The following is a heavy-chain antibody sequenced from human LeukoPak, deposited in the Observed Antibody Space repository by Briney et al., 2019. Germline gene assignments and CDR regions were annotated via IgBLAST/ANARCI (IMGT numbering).Heavy chain of an antibody. Sequence: PGGSLRLSCAASGFTFSSYAMHWVRQAPGKGLEWVAVISYDGSNKYYADSVKGRFTISRDNSKNTLYLQMNSLRAEDTAVYYCARDDSSGYYDYWGQGTLVTVSS. CDR2: ISYDGSNK. CDR1: GFTFSSYA. D-gene: IGHD3-22*01. CDR3: ARDDSSGYYDY. V-gene: IGHV3-30-3*01. J-gene: IGHJ4*02.